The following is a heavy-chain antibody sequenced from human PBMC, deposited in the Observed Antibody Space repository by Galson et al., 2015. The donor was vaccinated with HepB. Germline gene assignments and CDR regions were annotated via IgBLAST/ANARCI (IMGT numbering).Heavy chain of an antibody. CDR2: ISDNGITK. J-gene: IGHJ5*02. Sequence: SLRLSCAASGFTFSAYYMSWIRQAPGRGLEWVSYISDNGITKYYADSVKGRFTVSRDNANNSLYLQMNSLRPEDTAVYYCARAARWLDPWGQGTLVLVSS. V-gene: IGHV3-11*01. CDR3: ARAARWLDP. CDR1: GFTFSAYY.